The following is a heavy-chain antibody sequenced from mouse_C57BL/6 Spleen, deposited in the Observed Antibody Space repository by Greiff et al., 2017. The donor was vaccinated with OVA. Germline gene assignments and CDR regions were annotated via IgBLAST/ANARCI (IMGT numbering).Heavy chain of an antibody. CDR3: ARYGYDGDFDV. Sequence: EVKLVESGGGLVKPGGSLKLSCAASGFTFSDYGMHWVRQAPEKGLEWVAYISSGSSTIYYADTVKGRFTISRDNAKNTLFLQMTSLRSEDTAMYYCARYGYDGDFDVWGTGTTVTGSS. J-gene: IGHJ1*03. CDR2: ISSGSSTI. V-gene: IGHV5-17*01. D-gene: IGHD2-2*01. CDR1: GFTFSDYG.